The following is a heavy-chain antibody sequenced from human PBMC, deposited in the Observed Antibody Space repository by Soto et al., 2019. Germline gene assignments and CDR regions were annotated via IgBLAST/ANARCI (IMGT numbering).Heavy chain of an antibody. V-gene: IGHV4-4*02. D-gene: IGHD2-15*01. CDR1: GGSISSSNL. Sequence: QVQLQESGPGLVKPSGTLSLTCAVSGGSISSSNLWSWVRQPQGTGLAWIGEIYHSGSTNYNPSLKSRVTISVDKSKNQFSLKLSSVTAADTAVYYWARAPGVAATRDWFDPWGQGTLVTVSS. CDR3: ARAPGVAATRDWFDP. J-gene: IGHJ5*02. CDR2: IYHSGST.